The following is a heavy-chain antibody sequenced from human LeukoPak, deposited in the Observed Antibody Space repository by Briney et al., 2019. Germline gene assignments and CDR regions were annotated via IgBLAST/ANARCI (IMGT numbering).Heavy chain of an antibody. V-gene: IGHV3-21*04. Sequence: GGSLRLSCAASGFTFSSYSMNWVRQAPGKGLEWVSSITSSSSYIYYADSVKGRFTISRDNSKNTLYLQMNSLRAEDTAVYYCASSYYDSSFGFDPWGQGTLVTVSS. CDR1: GFTFSSYS. CDR3: ASSYYDSSFGFDP. J-gene: IGHJ5*02. CDR2: ITSSSSYI. D-gene: IGHD3-22*01.